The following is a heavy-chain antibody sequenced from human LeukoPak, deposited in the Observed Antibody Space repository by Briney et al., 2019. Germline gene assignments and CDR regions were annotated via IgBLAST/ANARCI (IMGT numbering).Heavy chain of an antibody. D-gene: IGHD2-2*01. CDR1: GYTFTSYD. CDR2: MNPNSGNT. CDR3: AREAVVVPAANDY. V-gene: IGHV1-8*01. Sequence: ASVKVSCKASGYTFTSYDINWVRQATGQGLEWMGWMNPNSGNTGYAQKFQGRVTMTRNTSISTAYMELSSLRSEDTAVYYCAREAVVVPAANDYWGQGTLVTVSS. J-gene: IGHJ4*02.